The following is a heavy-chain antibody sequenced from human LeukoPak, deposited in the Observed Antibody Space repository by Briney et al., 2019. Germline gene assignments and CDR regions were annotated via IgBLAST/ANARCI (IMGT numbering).Heavy chain of an antibody. CDR3: ARDKGDYYYYYMDV. V-gene: IGHV3-48*01. CDR2: ISTSGSSA. D-gene: IGHD3-10*01. Sequence: GGSLRLSCAGSGFTFSGYSMHWVRQAPGKGLEWDAYISTSGSSAYYTDSVQGRFTISRDNAKNSLYLQMNTLRAEDTAVYYCARDKGDYYYYYMDVWGKGTTVTVSS. CDR1: GFTFSGYS. J-gene: IGHJ6*03.